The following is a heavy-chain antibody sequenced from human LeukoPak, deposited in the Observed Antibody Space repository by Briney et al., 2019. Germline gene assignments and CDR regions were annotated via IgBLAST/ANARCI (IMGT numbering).Heavy chain of an antibody. J-gene: IGHJ4*02. Sequence: GGSLRLSCAASGFTFSDNYMSWIRQAPGKGLEWVSYISSSGDTTKNADSVKGRFTITRDNAKNSLYLQMNSLRAEDTAVYYCARDGGSAWFLDYWGQGTLVTVSS. CDR3: ARDGGSAWFLDY. CDR2: ISSSGDTT. D-gene: IGHD6-19*01. V-gene: IGHV3-11*04. CDR1: GFTFSDNY.